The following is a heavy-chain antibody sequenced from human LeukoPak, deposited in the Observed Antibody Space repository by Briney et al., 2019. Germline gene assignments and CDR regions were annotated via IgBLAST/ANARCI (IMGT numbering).Heavy chain of an antibody. CDR1: GFTFSSYG. Sequence: GGSLRLSCAAPGFTFSSYGIHWVRQAPGKGLQWVSFIRFDERNKYYADSVKGRFTVSRDTSKNTVYLQLNSLRPEDTAVYYCAKDLRGGAVPGAIDYWGQGTLVTVSS. V-gene: IGHV3-30*02. CDR2: IRFDERNK. D-gene: IGHD2-2*01. J-gene: IGHJ4*02. CDR3: AKDLRGGAVPGAIDY.